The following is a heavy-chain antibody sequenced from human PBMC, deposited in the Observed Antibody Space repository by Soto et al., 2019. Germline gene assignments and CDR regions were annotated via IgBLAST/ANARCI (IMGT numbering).Heavy chain of an antibody. CDR1: AYIFTDYS. CDR3: ASDPTNNPPSVYFDP. CDR2: IRTSNDNT. V-gene: IGHV1-18*04. D-gene: IGHD1-1*01. J-gene: IGHJ2*01. Sequence: QVQLVQSGAEVKKPGASVKVSCKASAYIFTDYSISWVRQAPGQGLEWMGWIRTSNDNTKNAQGLQDRVSITAVTSTNTADMELGSLRSDATAVYYFASDPTNNPPSVYFDPWGGGTLVTVSS.